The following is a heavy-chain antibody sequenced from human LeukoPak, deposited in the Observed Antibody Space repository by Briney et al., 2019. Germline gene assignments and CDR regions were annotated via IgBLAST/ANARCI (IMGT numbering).Heavy chain of an antibody. CDR2: ISSSSSFI. V-gene: IGHV3-21*04. CDR3: ANRNTAAAFDY. J-gene: IGHJ4*02. D-gene: IGHD6-13*01. Sequence: GGSLRLSCAASGFTFSSYSLSWVRQAPGKGLEWVSSISSSSSFIYYADSVKGRFTISRDNSKNTLYLQMNSLRAEDTAVYYCANRNTAAAFDYWGQGTLVTVSS. CDR1: GFTFSSYS.